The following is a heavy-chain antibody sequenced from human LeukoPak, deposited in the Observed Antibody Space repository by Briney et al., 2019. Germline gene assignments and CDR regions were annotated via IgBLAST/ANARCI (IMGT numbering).Heavy chain of an antibody. D-gene: IGHD3-3*01. V-gene: IGHV4-34*01. CDR3: ARVRIFGVVIYNWFDP. J-gene: IGHJ5*02. CDR1: GGSFSGYY. Sequence: PSETLSLTCAVYGGSFSGYYWSWIRQPPGKGLEWIGEINHSGSTNYNPSLKSRVTISVDTSKNQFSLKLSSVTAADTAVYYCARVRIFGVVIYNWFDPWGQGTLVTVSS. CDR2: INHSGST.